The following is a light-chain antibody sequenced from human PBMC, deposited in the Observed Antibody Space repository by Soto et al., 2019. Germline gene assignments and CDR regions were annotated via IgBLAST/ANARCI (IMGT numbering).Light chain of an antibody. CDR3: QQYDNWPLT. V-gene: IGKV3-15*01. CDR1: QSISSN. Sequence: EMVMTQSPATLPVSPGERTTLSCKASQSISSNLAWYQQRPGQAPRLLIYGASTRATGIPARFSGSGSGTEFTLTISSLQSEDFAVYYCQQYDNWPLTFGQGTKVEIK. CDR2: GAS. J-gene: IGKJ1*01.